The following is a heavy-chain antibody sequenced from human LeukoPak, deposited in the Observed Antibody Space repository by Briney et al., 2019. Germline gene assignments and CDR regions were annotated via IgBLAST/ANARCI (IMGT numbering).Heavy chain of an antibody. CDR1: GFTFSSYW. J-gene: IGHJ6*02. V-gene: IGHV3-74*01. CDR2: INSEGSST. CDR3: ARIIYGGNPDYYYYYGMDV. D-gene: IGHD4-23*01. Sequence: GGSLRLSCAASGFTFSSYWMHWVRQAPGKGLVWVSRINSEGSSTSYADSVKGRFTISRDNAKNTLYLQMNSLRAEDTAVYYCARIIYGGNPDYYYYYGMDVWGQGTTVTVSS.